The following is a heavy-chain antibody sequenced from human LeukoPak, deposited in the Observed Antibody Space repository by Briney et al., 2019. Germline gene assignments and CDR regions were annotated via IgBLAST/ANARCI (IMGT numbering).Heavy chain of an antibody. V-gene: IGHV3-21*01. Sequence: GGSLRLSCAASGFTFSSYSMNWVRQAPGKGLEWVSSISSSSSYIYYADSVKGRFTISRDNAKNSLYLQMKSLRAEDTAVYYCARGHITMIVVANFDYWGQGTLVTVSS. D-gene: IGHD3-22*01. CDR2: ISSSSSYI. CDR3: ARGHITMIVVANFDY. J-gene: IGHJ4*02. CDR1: GFTFSSYS.